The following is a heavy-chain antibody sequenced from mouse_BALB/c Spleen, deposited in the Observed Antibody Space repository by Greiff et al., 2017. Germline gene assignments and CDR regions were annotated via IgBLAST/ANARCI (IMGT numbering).Heavy chain of an antibody. J-gene: IGHJ2*01. CDR1: GFSFTGYW. CDR2: IHPSDSDT. CDR3: ATDEYSFDY. V-gene: IGHV1-74*01. Sequence: VQLQQSGAELVRPGASVKLSCKASGFSFTGYWMNWVKQRPEHGLEWIGMIHPSDSDTSLNQKFKVKATLTVDKSSSTACLQLSSPTSEDSAVYYSATDEYSFDYWGQGTPVTVSS. D-gene: IGHD5-1*01.